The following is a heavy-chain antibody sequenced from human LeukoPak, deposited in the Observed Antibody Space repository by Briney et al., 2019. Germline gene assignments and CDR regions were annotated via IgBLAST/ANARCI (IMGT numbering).Heavy chain of an antibody. D-gene: IGHD5/OR15-5a*01. J-gene: IGHJ6*02. V-gene: IGHV3-23*01. CDR2: IRGSGGTT. CDR1: GFTFSSYA. Sequence: GGSLKLSCAASGFTFSSYAVSWVRQAPGEGLPWVSAIRGSGGTTYYADSVKGRFTISRDNSKNTLYLQMNSLRAEDTAIYYCAKARGSVSYYGMDVWGQGTTVTVSS. CDR3: AKARGSVSYYGMDV.